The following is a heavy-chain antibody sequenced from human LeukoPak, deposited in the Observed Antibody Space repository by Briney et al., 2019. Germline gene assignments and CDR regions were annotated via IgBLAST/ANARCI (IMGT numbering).Heavy chain of an antibody. V-gene: IGHV3-48*03. CDR1: GFTFSSYE. CDR3: ARSPDINTDY. D-gene: IGHD5-12*01. J-gene: IGHJ4*02. CDR2: ISSSGSTI. Sequence: GGSLRLSCAASGFTFSSYEMNWVRQAPGKGLEWVSYISSSGSTIYYADSVKGRFTISRDNAKNSLYLQMNSLRAEDTAVYYCARSPDINTDYWGQGTLVTVSS.